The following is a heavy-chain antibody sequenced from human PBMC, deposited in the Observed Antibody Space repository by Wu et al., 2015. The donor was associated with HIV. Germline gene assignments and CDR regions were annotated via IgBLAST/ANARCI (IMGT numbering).Heavy chain of an antibody. CDR2: MNPKNGHR. CDR1: YILSSYP. J-gene: IGHJ5*01. CDR3: ARVQFDPKYYTYFDL. D-gene: IGHD3-10*01. Sequence: LVQSGPEAKRPGASVMVSCKASYILSSYPIGWVRQAPGQRLEWMGWMNPKNGHRQPAQKFQDKITMSANNSAHTAYMELRDLTSDDTAIYFCARVQFDPKYYTYFDLWGQGTLVTVSS. V-gene: IGHV1-18*01.